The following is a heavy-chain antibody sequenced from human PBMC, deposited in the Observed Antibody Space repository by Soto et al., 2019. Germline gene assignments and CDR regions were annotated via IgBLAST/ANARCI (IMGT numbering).Heavy chain of an antibody. J-gene: IGHJ6*03. D-gene: IGHD2-2*01. CDR3: AREWGYCSSTSCYSFHYMDV. Sequence: GGSLRLSCAASGFTFSSYWMSWVRQAPGKGLEWVANIKQDGSEKYYVDSVKGRFTISRDNAKNSLYLQMNSLRAEDTAVYYCAREWGYCSSTSCYSFHYMDVWGKGTTVTVSS. V-gene: IGHV3-7*01. CDR1: GFTFSSYW. CDR2: IKQDGSEK.